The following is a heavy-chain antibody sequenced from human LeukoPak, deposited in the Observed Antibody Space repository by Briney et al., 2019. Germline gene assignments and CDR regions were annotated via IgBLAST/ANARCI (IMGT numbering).Heavy chain of an antibody. D-gene: IGHD3-16*01. V-gene: IGHV4-59*08. J-gene: IGHJ5*02. Sequence: PSDTLSLTCIVSGGSISSYYWSWIRQPPGKGLEWIGYIYYSGNTNYNPSLTSRVTISVDTSKNKFSLEVSSVTAADTAVYYCARHITPWGWFDPWGQGTLVTVSS. CDR3: ARHITPWGWFDP. CDR1: GGSISSYY. CDR2: IYYSGNT.